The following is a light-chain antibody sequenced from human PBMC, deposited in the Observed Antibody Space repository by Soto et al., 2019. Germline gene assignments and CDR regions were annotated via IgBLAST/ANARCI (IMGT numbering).Light chain of an antibody. CDR3: QQYGSSHRT. CDR2: GAS. Sequence: EIVLTQSPGTLSLSPGERATLSCRASQSVSSSYLAWYQQKPGQAPRLLIYGASSSATGIPDRFSGSGSGTDFTLTITRLEPEDFAVYYCQQYGSSHRTFGQGTDLEIK. CDR1: QSVSSSY. V-gene: IGKV3-20*01. J-gene: IGKJ2*01.